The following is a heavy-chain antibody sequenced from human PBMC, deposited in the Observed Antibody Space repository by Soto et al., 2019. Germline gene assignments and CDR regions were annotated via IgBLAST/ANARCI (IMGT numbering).Heavy chain of an antibody. CDR3: ARGSPSTTYWSGGSCYSGPGWFGP. Sequence: QVQLQESGPGLVKPSQTLSLTCTVSGGSISSGGYYWSWIRQHPGKGLEWIGYIYYSGSTYYNPSLRSRVTIAVDTYKKQFPLKLSSATAAGTAVYYCARGSPSTTYWSGGSCYSGPGWFGPWGQGTLVTVSS. V-gene: IGHV4-31*03. D-gene: IGHD2-15*01. CDR1: GGSISSGGYY. J-gene: IGHJ5*02. CDR2: IYYSGST.